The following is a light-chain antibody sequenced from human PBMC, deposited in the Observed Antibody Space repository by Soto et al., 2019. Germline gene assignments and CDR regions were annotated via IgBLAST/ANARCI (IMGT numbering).Light chain of an antibody. V-gene: IGLV7-46*01. J-gene: IGLJ3*02. CDR2: DSS. CDR1: TGAVTSGHY. CDR3: LLFYGGARV. Sequence: QTVVTQEPSLTVSPGGTVTLTCGSSTGAVTSGHYPYWFQQKPGQAPRSLIYDSSNKHSWTPARFSGSLLGGKAALTLSGAQPEDEADYYCLLFYGGARVFGGGTKLTVL.